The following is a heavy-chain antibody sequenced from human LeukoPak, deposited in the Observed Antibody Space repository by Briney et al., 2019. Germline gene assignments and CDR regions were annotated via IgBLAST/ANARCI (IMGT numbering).Heavy chain of an antibody. V-gene: IGHV4-59*01. J-gene: IGHJ4*02. D-gene: IGHD3-22*01. CDR1: GGSISSYY. CDR3: ARIDSSGYYRFDY. Sequence: SETLSLTCTVSGGSISSYYWSWIRQPPGKGLEWIGYIYYSGSTNYNPSLKSRVTISVDTFKNQFSLKLSSVTAADTAVYYCARIDSSGYYRFDYWGQGTLVTVSS. CDR2: IYYSGST.